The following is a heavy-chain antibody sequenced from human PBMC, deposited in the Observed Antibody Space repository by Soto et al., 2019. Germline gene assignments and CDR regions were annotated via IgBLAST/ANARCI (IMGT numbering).Heavy chain of an antibody. D-gene: IGHD6-19*01. CDR1: GLIFSDYH. V-gene: IGHV3-72*01. CDR2: IRRKANSYTT. Sequence: EVQLVESGGGLVQPGGSLRLSCAASGLIFSDYHMDWVRQAPGKGLEWVGRIRRKANSYTTEYAASVKGRFTISRDESKNSLYLQMNSLKSEDTAVYYCAMSGGWSGGSSGMDVWGQGTTVTVSS. CDR3: AMSGGWSGGSSGMDV. J-gene: IGHJ6*02.